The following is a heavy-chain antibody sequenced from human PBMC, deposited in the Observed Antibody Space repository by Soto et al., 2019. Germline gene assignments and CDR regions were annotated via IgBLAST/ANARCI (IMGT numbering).Heavy chain of an antibody. V-gene: IGHV3-15*07. CDR2: IKSKTDGGTT. CDR1: GFTFSNAW. J-gene: IGHJ4*02. D-gene: IGHD1-26*01. Sequence: GGSLRLSCAASGFTFSNAWMNWVRQAPGKGLEWVGRIKSKTDGGTTDYAAPVKGRFTISRDDSKNTLYLQMNSLKTEDTAVYYCTIESSGSYLGSDYWGQGTLVTVSS. CDR3: TIESSGSYLGSDY.